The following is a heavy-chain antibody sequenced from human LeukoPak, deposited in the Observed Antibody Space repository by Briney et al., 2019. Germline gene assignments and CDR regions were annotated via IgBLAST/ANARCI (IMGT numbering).Heavy chain of an antibody. CDR1: GFTFSSYA. CDR2: ISGSGGST. CDR3: TKETLYCTNGVCRYYYMDV. J-gene: IGHJ6*03. Sequence: PGGSLRLSCAASGFTFSSYAMSWVRQAPGKGLEWVSAISGSGGSTYYADSVKGRFTISRDNSKNTLYLQMNRLRAEDTAVYYCTKETLYCTNGVCRYYYMDVWGKGTTVTISS. V-gene: IGHV3-23*01. D-gene: IGHD2-8*01.